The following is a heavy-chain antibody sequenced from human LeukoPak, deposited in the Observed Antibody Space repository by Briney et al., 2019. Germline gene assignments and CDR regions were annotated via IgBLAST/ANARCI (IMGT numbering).Heavy chain of an antibody. D-gene: IGHD3-10*01. CDR3: AREDVAGGSGGNYYYYGADV. Sequence: PSETLSLTCTVSGGSISSYYWSWIRQPPGKGLEWIGYIYYSGSTNYNPSLKSRVTISVDTSKNQFSLKLSSVTAADTAVYYCAREDVAGGSGGNYYYYGADVWGQGTTVTVSS. CDR1: GGSISSYY. V-gene: IGHV4-59*13. J-gene: IGHJ6*02. CDR2: IYYSGST.